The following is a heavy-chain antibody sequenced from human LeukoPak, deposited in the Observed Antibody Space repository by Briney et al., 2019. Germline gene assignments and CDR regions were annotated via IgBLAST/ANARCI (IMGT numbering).Heavy chain of an antibody. V-gene: IGHV4-39*07. D-gene: IGHD3-22*01. CDR1: GGSIRSSSYY. J-gene: IGHJ4*02. CDR2: IYYTGST. CDR3: ARDQYIYSDSSGYYDY. Sequence: SETLSLTCNVSGGSIRSSSYYWGWIRQPPGKGLEWIGNIYYTGSTYYNPSLKSRVTISVDTSKNQFSLKLSSVTAADTAVYYCARDQYIYSDSSGYYDYWGQGTLVTVSS.